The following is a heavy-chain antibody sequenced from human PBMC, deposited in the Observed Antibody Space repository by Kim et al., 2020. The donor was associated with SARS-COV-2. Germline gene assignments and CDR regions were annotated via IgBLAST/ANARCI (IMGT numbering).Heavy chain of an antibody. J-gene: IGHJ4*02. D-gene: IGHD4-17*01. CDR1: GGSFSGYY. Sequence: SETLSLTCAVYGGSFSGYYWSWIRQPPGKGLEWIGEINHSGSTNYNPSLKSRVTISVDTSKNQFSLMLSSVTAADTAVYYCARGTTVVTRGRYNYWGQGTLVTVSS. CDR3: ARGTTVVTRGRYNY. CDR2: INHSGST. V-gene: IGHV4-34*01.